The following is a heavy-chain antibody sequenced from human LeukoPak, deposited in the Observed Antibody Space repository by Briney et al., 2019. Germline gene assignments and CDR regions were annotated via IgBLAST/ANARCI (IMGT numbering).Heavy chain of an antibody. Sequence: ASVKVSCKASGYIFSDNYIHWVRQAPGQGLEWMGWINPHSGGTNYAQKFQGRVTMTRDTSITMAYMELSRLRSDDTAVYYCARARAPSRGGNWFDPWGRGTLVTVSS. CDR3: ARARAPSRGGNWFDP. J-gene: IGHJ5*02. V-gene: IGHV1-2*02. D-gene: IGHD3-10*01. CDR1: GYIFSDNY. CDR2: INPHSGGT.